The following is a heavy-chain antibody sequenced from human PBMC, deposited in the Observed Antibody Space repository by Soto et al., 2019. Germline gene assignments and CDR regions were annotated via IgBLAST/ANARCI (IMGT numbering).Heavy chain of an antibody. CDR2: TDSSGST. Sequence: QVQLQESGPGLVKPSETLSLTCSVSGGSLTSYYWSWIRQPPRKGLEWIGYTDSSGSTSYNPSLKSRVTIIVDTSKNQFSLRLSSVTAADTAMFYCAKSFAVVTFDVWGLGTLVTVSS. V-gene: IGHV4-59*01. J-gene: IGHJ4*02. D-gene: IGHD3-3*01. CDR3: AKSFAVVTFDV. CDR1: GGSLTSYY.